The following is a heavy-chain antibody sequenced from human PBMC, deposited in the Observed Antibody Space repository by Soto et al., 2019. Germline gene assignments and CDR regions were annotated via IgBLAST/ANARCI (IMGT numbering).Heavy chain of an antibody. Sequence: QVQLVQSGAEVKKPGASVKVSCKASGYTFTSYDINWVRQATGQGLEWMGWMNPNSGNTGYAQKFQGRVTMTRNTFISTAYMELSSLRSEDTAVYYCARGSLRFLDYYYYYMDVWGKGTTVTVSS. J-gene: IGHJ6*03. CDR2: MNPNSGNT. D-gene: IGHD3-3*01. CDR3: ARGSLRFLDYYYYYMDV. V-gene: IGHV1-8*01. CDR1: GYTFTSYD.